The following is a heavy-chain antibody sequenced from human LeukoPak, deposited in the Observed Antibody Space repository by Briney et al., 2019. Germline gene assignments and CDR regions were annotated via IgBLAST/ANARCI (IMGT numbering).Heavy chain of an antibody. J-gene: IGHJ3*02. Sequence: KPSETLSLTCTVSGGSISSSSYYWGWIRQPPGKGLEWIGSIYYSGSTYYSPSLKSRVTISVDTPKNQFSLKLSSVTAADTAVYYRARPSTDYVWGSYRTGAFDIWGQGTMVTVSS. CDR3: ARPSTDYVWGSYRTGAFDI. D-gene: IGHD3-16*02. CDR1: GGSISSSSYY. V-gene: IGHV4-39*01. CDR2: IYYSGST.